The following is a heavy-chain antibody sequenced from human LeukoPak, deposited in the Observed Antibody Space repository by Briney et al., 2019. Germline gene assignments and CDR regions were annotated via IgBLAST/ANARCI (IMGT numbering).Heavy chain of an antibody. CDR1: GFTFSSYA. D-gene: IGHD6-13*01. V-gene: IGHV3-23*01. Sequence: GGSLRLSCSASGFTFSSYAMHWVRQAPGKGLEWVSVSGNGGTTYYADSVKGRFTISRDNSKSTLYLQMNSLRVEDTAVYYCAKGRTGYIPDSWGQGTLVTVSS. CDR3: AKGRTGYIPDS. J-gene: IGHJ4*02. CDR2: SGNGGTT.